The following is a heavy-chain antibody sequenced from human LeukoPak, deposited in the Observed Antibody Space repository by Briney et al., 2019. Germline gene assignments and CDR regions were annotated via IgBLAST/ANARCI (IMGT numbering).Heavy chain of an antibody. CDR3: AELGITMIGGV. V-gene: IGHV3-48*04. D-gene: IGHD3-10*02. Sequence: QTGGSLRLSCTASGFTFRSFWMSWVRQAPGKGLEWVSYISSSGSTIYYADSVKGRFIISRDNAKNSLYLQMNSLRAEDTAVYYCAELGITMIGGVWGKGTTVTISS. J-gene: IGHJ6*04. CDR2: ISSSGSTI. CDR1: GFTFRSFW.